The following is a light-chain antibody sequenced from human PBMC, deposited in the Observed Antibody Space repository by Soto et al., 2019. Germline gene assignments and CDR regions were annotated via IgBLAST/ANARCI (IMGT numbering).Light chain of an antibody. J-gene: IGLJ2*01. V-gene: IGLV2-11*01. Sequence: QSALTQPRSVSGSPGQSVTISCTGTSSDVGDYDYVSWYQQHPGRAPKLLIYGVGKRPSGVPDRFSGSKSGNTASLTISGRQAEDEADYYCCSYAGSYTLVFGGGTKLTVL. CDR2: GVG. CDR1: SSDVGDYDY. CDR3: CSYAGSYTLV.